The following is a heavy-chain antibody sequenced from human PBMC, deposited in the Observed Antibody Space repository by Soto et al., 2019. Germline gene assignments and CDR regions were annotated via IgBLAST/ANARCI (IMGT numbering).Heavy chain of an antibody. J-gene: IGHJ3*02. CDR3: ARARALKPNWTYWLGAFDI. D-gene: IGHD1-7*01. V-gene: IGHV1-3*01. CDR2: INAGNGNT. Sequence: QVQLVQSGAEVKKPGASVKVSCKASGYTFTSYAMHWVRQAPGQRLEWMGWINAGNGNTKYSQKFQGRVTITRDRSARGGYMELRSLSSEDTAVYYCARARALKPNWTYWLGAFDIWGQGTMVTVSS. CDR1: GYTFTSYA.